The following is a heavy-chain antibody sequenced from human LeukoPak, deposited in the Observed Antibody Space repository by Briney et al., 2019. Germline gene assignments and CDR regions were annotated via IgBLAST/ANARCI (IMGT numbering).Heavy chain of an antibody. CDR2: ITWNSGIK. Sequence: GRSLRLSCAASGFTFDDYTMHWARQAPGKGLEWVSYITWNSGIKGYADSVKGRFTISRDNAKNSLVLQMNSLRVEDTALYYCAKLGGAFDIWGQGTMVIVSS. CDR1: GFTFDDYT. J-gene: IGHJ3*02. CDR3: AKLGGAFDI. V-gene: IGHV3-9*01. D-gene: IGHD3-16*01.